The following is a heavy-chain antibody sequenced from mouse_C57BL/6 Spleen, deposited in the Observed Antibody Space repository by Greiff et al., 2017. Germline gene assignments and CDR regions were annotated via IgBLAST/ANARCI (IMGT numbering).Heavy chain of an antibody. CDR3: ARSNDDGSSPTGYFDV. J-gene: IGHJ1*03. V-gene: IGHV14-2*01. Sequence: VQLQQSGAELVKPGASVKLSCTASGFNIKDYYMHWVKQRTEQGLEWIGRIDPEDGETKYAPTFQGQATITADTSSNTAYLQLSSLTSEDTAVYYCARSNDDGSSPTGYFDVWGTGTTVTVAS. CDR2: IDPEDGET. CDR1: GFNIKDYY. D-gene: IGHD1-1*01.